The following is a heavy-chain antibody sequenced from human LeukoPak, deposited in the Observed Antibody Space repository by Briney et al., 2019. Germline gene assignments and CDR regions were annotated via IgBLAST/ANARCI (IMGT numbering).Heavy chain of an antibody. Sequence: PSETLSLTCTVSGGSISSYYWSWIRQPPGKGLEWIGYIYYSGSTNYNPSLKSRVTISVDTSKNQFSLSLTSVTAADTAVYYCSRENGAFSPFGYWGQGTLVTVPS. CDR1: GGSISSYY. J-gene: IGHJ4*02. CDR2: IYYSGST. D-gene: IGHD2-8*01. CDR3: SRENGAFSPFGY. V-gene: IGHV4-59*12.